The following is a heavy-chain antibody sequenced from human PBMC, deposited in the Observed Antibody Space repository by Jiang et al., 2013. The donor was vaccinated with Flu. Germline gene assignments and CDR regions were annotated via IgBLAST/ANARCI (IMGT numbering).Heavy chain of an antibody. CDR2: IYYSGST. CDR3: ARQDGVSGWYIDAFDI. Sequence: GPGLVKPSETLSLTCTVSGGSISSSSYYWGWIRQPPGKGLEWIGSIYYSGSTYYNPSLKSRVTISVDTSKNQFSLKLSSVTAADTAVYYCARQDGVSGWYIDAFDIWGQGTMVTVSS. D-gene: IGHD6-19*01. V-gene: IGHV4-39*01. J-gene: IGHJ3*02. CDR1: GGSISSSSYY.